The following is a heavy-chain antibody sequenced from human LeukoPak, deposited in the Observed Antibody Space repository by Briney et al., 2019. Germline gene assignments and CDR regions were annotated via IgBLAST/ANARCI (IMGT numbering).Heavy chain of an antibody. CDR1: GFTFSSYA. J-gene: IGHJ3*01. V-gene: IGHV3-23*01. Sequence: GGSPRLSCAASGFTFSSYAMSWVRQAPGKGLEWVSSITSSGAATYYADSVKGRFTISRDNSDNTLYLQMNSLRAEDTAVYYCAKDRPNYYGSNGHYYKLNGDCWGQGTMVTVSS. CDR3: AKDRPNYYGSNGHYYKLNGDC. CDR2: ITSSGAAT. D-gene: IGHD3-22*01.